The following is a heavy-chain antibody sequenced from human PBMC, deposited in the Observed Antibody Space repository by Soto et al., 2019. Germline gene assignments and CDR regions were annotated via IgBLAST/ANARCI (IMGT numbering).Heavy chain of an antibody. CDR2: IIPIFGTA. CDR1: GGTFSSYA. D-gene: IGHD2-2*01. Sequence: ASVKVSCKASGGTFSSYAISWVRQAPGQGLEWMGGIIPIFGTANYAQKFQGRVTITADESTSTAYMELSSLRSEDTAVYYCARDWCSSTSCYGVGPETHPWGQGTLVTVSS. J-gene: IGHJ5*02. CDR3: ARDWCSSTSCYGVGPETHP. V-gene: IGHV1-69*13.